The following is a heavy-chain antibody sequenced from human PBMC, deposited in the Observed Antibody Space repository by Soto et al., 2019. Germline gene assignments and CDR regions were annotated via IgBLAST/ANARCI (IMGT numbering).Heavy chain of an antibody. Sequence: PSETLSLTCTVSGGSISSSSYYWGWIRQPPGKGLEWIGSIYYSGSTYYNPSLKSRVTISVDTSKNQFSLKLSSVTAADTAVYYCARGLYCYYYTDVWGKGTTVTVSS. CDR1: GGSISSSSYY. CDR3: ARGLYCYYYTDV. CDR2: IYYSGST. J-gene: IGHJ6*03. V-gene: IGHV4-39*01.